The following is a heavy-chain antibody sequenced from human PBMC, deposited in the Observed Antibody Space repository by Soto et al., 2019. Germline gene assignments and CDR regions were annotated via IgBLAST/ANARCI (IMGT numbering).Heavy chain of an antibody. CDR2: MNPHSGDR. CDR1: GYMFVNYD. V-gene: IGHV1-8*01. J-gene: IGHJ4*02. Sequence: QVRLAQSGTEVKKPGASVKLSCKASGYMFVNYDISWVRQAPGQGLEWMGWMNPHSGDRGSAQRFQGRVTMTRDTPIGTAYMELSSLTSEDTAVYCCVRGKRWDGVDDGFDFWGQGTLVTVSS. CDR3: VRGKRWDGVDDGFDF. D-gene: IGHD1-26*01.